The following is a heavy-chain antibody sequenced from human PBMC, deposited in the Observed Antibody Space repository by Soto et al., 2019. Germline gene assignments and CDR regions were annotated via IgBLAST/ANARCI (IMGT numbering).Heavy chain of an antibody. CDR1: GYTFTSYG. V-gene: IGHV1-18*01. CDR3: ARDPVAVTRIYYFDY. J-gene: IGHJ4*02. D-gene: IGHD6-19*01. Sequence: ASVKVSCKASGYTFTSYGISWVRQAPGQGLEWMGWISAYNGNTNYAQKLQGRVTMTTDTSTSTAYMELRSLRSDDTAVYYCARDPVAVTRIYYFDYWGQGTLVTVSS. CDR2: ISAYNGNT.